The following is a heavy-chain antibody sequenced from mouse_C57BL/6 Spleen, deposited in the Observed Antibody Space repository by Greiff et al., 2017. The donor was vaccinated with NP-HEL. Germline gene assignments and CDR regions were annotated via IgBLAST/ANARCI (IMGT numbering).Heavy chain of an antibody. D-gene: IGHD2-3*01. CDR1: GYTFTSYW. CDR2: IYPGSGST. J-gene: IGHJ3*01. Sequence: VQLQQPGAELVKPGASVKMSCKASGYTFTSYWITWVKRRPGQGLEWIGDIYPGSGSTNYNEKFKSKATLTVDTSSSTAYMQLSSLTSEDSAVYYCARGGSVYDGYPAWFAYWGQGTLVTVSA. V-gene: IGHV1-55*01. CDR3: ARGGSVYDGYPAWFAY.